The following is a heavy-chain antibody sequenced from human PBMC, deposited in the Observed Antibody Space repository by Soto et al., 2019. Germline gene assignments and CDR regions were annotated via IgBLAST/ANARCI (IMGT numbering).Heavy chain of an antibody. D-gene: IGHD2-2*01. Sequence: ASVKVSCKASGDTFTSYAMRWVRQAPGQRLEWMGWINAGNGTAKYSQKFQGRVTITTDTSASTAYMELSSLRSEDTAVYYCANVVGENYSYYGMDVWGQGTTVTVSS. J-gene: IGHJ6*02. CDR1: GDTFTSYA. V-gene: IGHV1-3*01. CDR2: INAGNGTA. CDR3: ANVVGENYSYYGMDV.